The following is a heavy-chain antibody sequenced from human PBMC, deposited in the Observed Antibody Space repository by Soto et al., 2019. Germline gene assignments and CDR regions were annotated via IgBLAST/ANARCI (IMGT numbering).Heavy chain of an antibody. CDR3: ATRTYSGALHGHADYYYGMDV. CDR2: ISDSGGRT. Sequence: GGSLRLSCAASGFTFSTYAMSWVRQAPGKGLEWVSAISDSGGRTYYADSVQGRFTISRDNSKNTLFLQMSSLRAEDTAIYYCATRTYSGALHGHADYYYGMDVWGQGTTVTVSS. J-gene: IGHJ6*02. CDR1: GFTFSTYA. D-gene: IGHD2-21*01. V-gene: IGHV3-23*01.